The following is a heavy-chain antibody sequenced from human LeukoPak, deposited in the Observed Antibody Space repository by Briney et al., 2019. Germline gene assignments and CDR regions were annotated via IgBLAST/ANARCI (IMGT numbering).Heavy chain of an antibody. Sequence: SETLSLTCAVYGGSFSGFYWSWIRQPPGKGLGWIGEISHSGSTNYNPSLKSRVTISVDTSKNRFSLKLSSVTAADTAVYYCARWRGDSSGYYYFDYWGQGTLVTVSS. CDR3: ARWRGDSSGYYYFDY. V-gene: IGHV4-34*01. CDR2: ISHSGST. CDR1: GGSFSGFY. D-gene: IGHD3-22*01. J-gene: IGHJ4*02.